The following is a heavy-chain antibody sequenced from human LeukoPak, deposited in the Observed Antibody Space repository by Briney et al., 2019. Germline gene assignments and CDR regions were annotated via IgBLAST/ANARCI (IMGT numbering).Heavy chain of an antibody. J-gene: IGHJ4*02. CDR2: ISGSGGST. CDR3: AKAQWLGPRYGLDY. D-gene: IGHD4-17*01. V-gene: IGHV3-23*01. Sequence: GASVKVSCKASGGTFSDYYMSWIRQAPGKGLEWVSAISGSGGSTYYADSVKGRFTISRDNSKNTLYLQMNSLRAEDTAVYYCAKAQWLGPRYGLDYWGQGTLVTVSS. CDR1: GGTFSDYY.